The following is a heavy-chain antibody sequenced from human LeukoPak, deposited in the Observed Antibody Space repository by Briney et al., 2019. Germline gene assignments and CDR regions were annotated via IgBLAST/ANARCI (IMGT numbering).Heavy chain of an antibody. CDR3: ARTTEGGYTYGYFYYYYMDV. CDR2: IYYSGST. CDR1: GGSISSSSYY. D-gene: IGHD5-18*01. Sequence: PSETLSLTCTVSGGSISSSSYYWGWLRQPPGKGLEWIGSIYYSGSTYHNPSLKSRVTISVDTSKNQFSLKLTSVTAADTAVYYCARTTEGGYTYGYFYYYYMDVWGKGTTVTISS. V-gene: IGHV4-39*07. J-gene: IGHJ6*03.